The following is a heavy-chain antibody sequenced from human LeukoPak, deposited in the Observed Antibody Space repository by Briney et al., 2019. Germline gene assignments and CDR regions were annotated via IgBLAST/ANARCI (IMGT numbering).Heavy chain of an antibody. J-gene: IGHJ4*02. V-gene: IGHV4-59*01. CDR2: NSGSS. CDR1: GGSISDYY. Sequence: PSETLSLTCTVSGGSISDYYRGWIRQPPGKGLEWIGYNSGSSTYNPSLKSRVTISVDTSKEQFSLKVNSVTAADTAVYYCTRGAGWPIDYWGQGILVTVSS. CDR3: TRGAGWPIDY. D-gene: IGHD2-15*01.